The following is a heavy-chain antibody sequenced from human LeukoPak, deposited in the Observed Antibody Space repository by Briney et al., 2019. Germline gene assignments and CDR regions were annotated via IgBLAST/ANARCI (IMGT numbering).Heavy chain of an antibody. CDR1: GGSMSDYY. CDR3: DRDQRRTSCFDY. CDR2: IYYTGAT. V-gene: IGHV4-59*01. Sequence: SETLSLTCTVSGGSMSDYYWSWIRQPPGKGLEWIGYIYYTGATNYNPSLKSRVTILVDTSKNQFSLKLNSVTAADTGVYYCDRDQRRTSCFDYWGQGTLVTVSS. D-gene: IGHD2-2*01. J-gene: IGHJ4*02.